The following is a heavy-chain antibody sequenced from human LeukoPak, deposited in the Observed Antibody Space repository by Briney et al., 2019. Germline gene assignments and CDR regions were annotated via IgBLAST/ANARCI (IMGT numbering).Heavy chain of an antibody. J-gene: IGHJ4*02. Sequence: ASVKVSCKASGGTFSSYAISWVRQAPGQGLEWMGGIIPIFGTANYAQKFQGRVTITADESTSTAYMELSSLRSEDTAVYYCARDGGEIAARPEDYWGQGTLVTVSS. CDR2: IIPIFGTA. D-gene: IGHD6-6*01. CDR3: ARDGGEIAARPEDY. CDR1: GGTFSSYA. V-gene: IGHV1-69*13.